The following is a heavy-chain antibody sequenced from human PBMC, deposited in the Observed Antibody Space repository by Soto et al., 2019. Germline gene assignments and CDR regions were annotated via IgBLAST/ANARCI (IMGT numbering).Heavy chain of an antibody. Sequence: TGGSLRLSCAASGFTFSSYAMHWVRQAPGKGLEWVAVISYDGSNKYYADSVKGRFTISRDNSKNTLYLQMNSLRAEDTAVYYCAEGIAAAGTYWGQGTLVTVSS. CDR1: GFTFSSYA. V-gene: IGHV3-30-3*01. D-gene: IGHD6-13*01. CDR3: AEGIAAAGTY. J-gene: IGHJ4*02. CDR2: ISYDGSNK.